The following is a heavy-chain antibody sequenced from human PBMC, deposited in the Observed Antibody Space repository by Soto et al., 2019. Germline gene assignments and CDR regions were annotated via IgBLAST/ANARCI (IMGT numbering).Heavy chain of an antibody. CDR1: GFTFSDYY. J-gene: IGHJ4*02. V-gene: IGHV3-11*01. CDR2: ISSSGSTI. Sequence: GGSLRLSCAASGFTFSDYYMSWIRQAPGKGLEWVSYISSSGSTIYYADSVKGRFTIPRDNAKNSLYLQMNSLRAEDTAVYYCARDMTAAAEVTYFDYWGQGTLVTVSS. CDR3: ARDMTAAAEVTYFDY. D-gene: IGHD6-13*01.